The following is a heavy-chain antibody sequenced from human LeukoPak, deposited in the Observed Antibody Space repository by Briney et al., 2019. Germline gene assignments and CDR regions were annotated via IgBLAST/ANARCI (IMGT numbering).Heavy chain of an antibody. J-gene: IGHJ5*02. CDR1: GFTFSSYW. D-gene: IGHD4-17*01. Sequence: GGSLRLSCAASGFTFSSYWMSWVRQAPGKGLEWVANIKQDGSGKYYVDSVKGRFTISRDNAKNSLYLQMNSLRAEDTAVYYCARTTVTGDYDWFDPWGQGTLVTVSS. CDR3: ARTTVTGDYDWFDP. V-gene: IGHV3-7*01. CDR2: IKQDGSGK.